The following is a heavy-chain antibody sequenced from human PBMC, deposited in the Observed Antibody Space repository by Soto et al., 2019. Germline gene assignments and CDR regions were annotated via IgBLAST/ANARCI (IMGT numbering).Heavy chain of an antibody. CDR1: GFTFSSYG. Sequence: PGESLRLSCAASGFTFSSYGMHWVRQAPGKGLEWVAVISYDGSNKYYADSVKGRFTISRDNSKNTLCLQMNSLRAEDTAVYYCARRISGWYDYYYYGMDVWGQGTTVTVSS. J-gene: IGHJ6*02. V-gene: IGHV3-30*03. CDR3: ARRISGWYDYYYYGMDV. CDR2: ISYDGSNK. D-gene: IGHD6-19*01.